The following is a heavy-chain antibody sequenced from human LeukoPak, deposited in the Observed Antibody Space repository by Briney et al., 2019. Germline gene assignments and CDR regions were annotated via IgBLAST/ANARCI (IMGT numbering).Heavy chain of an antibody. CDR2: IYYSGST. J-gene: IGHJ5*02. V-gene: IGHV4-59*01. Sequence: MASETLSLTCTVSGGSISSYYWSWIRQPPGKGLEWIGYIYYSGSTNYNPSLKSRVTISVDTSKNQFSLKLSSVTAADTAVYYCARSSGYSNWFDPWGQGTLVTVSS. D-gene: IGHD3-22*01. CDR3: ARSSGYSNWFDP. CDR1: GGSISSYY.